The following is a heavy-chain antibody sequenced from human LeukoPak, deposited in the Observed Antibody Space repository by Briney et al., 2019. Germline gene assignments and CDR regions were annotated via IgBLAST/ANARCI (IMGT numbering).Heavy chain of an antibody. D-gene: IGHD6-19*01. CDR2: TLYRSKWSY. CDR1: GDSVSSNDAA. V-gene: IGHV6-1*01. CDR3: ARARGIAVAGTTFDY. J-gene: IGHJ4*02. Sequence: PSQTLSLTCAISGDSVSSNDAAWNWIRQSPSRGLEWLGRTLYRSKWSYDYAVSVRGRITINPDTSKNQFSLQLNSVTPEDTAVYYCARARGIAVAGTTFDYWGQGTLVTVSS.